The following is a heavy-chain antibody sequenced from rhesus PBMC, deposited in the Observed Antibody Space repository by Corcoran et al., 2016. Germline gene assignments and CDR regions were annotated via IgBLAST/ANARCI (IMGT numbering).Heavy chain of an antibody. J-gene: IGHJ4*01. Sequence: QVQLQESGPGLVKPSETLSLTCAVSGASIRRYWWSWIRQPPGTGLEWMGENNGTSGNSSYYPSLKSRVTMSKDASKNQFSLKLSSVTAADTAVYYCARSGYGSGGVYWGQGVLVTVSS. CDR1: GASIRRYW. D-gene: IGHD4-4*01. CDR3: ARSGYGSGGVY. CDR2: NNGTSGNS. V-gene: IGHV4-80*01.